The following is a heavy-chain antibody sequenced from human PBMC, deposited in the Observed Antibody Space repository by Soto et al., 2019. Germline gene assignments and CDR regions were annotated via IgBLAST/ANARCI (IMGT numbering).Heavy chain of an antibody. V-gene: IGHV3-23*01. CDR1: GLTFSRYA. Sequence: GVSLTLSFAASGLTFSRYAMRWCRQAPGKGLEWVSAISGSGGSTYYADSVKGRFTISRDNSKNTLYLQMNSLRAEDTAVYYCAREERIIVSRACYYYHEVIDVPGQRSTVIVSS. J-gene: IGHJ6*02. D-gene: IGHD1-26*01. CDR3: AREERIIVSRACYYYHEVIDV. CDR2: ISGSGGST.